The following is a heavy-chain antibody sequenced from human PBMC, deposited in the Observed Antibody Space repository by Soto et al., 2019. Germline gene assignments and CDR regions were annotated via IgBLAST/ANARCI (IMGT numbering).Heavy chain of an antibody. J-gene: IGHJ4*02. Sequence: GESLKICCKASGYIFIDYWIGWVRQMPGKGLEWMVIVYPRDSDTRYSPSFQGQVPISXXXXTXTXFXQXXXLKASDTALYYCARPPLPGYSIHFHSWGQGTLITVPQ. CDR1: GYIFIDYW. V-gene: IGHV5-51*01. CDR3: ARPPLPGYSIHFHS. D-gene: IGHD2-15*01. CDR2: VYPRDSDT.